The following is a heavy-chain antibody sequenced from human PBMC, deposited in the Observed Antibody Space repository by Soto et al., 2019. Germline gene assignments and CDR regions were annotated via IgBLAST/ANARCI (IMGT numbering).Heavy chain of an antibody. CDR1: GLTFSLYG. J-gene: IGHJ4*02. Sequence: GESLRLSCTASGLTFSLYGMHWVRQAPGKGLEWVAVISDDGENKYSADSVKGRFTISRDNSKNTVYLQMNSLRAEDTAVYYCAKDRYGNSPGHLEYWGQGTLVTVSS. CDR3: AKDRYGNSPGHLEY. CDR2: ISDDGENK. D-gene: IGHD3-9*01. V-gene: IGHV3-30*18.